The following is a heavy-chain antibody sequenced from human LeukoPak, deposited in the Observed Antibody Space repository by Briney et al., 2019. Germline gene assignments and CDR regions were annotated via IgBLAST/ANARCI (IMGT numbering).Heavy chain of an antibody. D-gene: IGHD2-21*02. CDR2: ISGGGDIT. Sequence: GGSLRLSCAASGFNFANHAMSWVRQTPGEGLEWVSAISGGGDITYYADSVTGRFTISRDNSKDTLFLQMHSLRPGDTAVYYCVREDTPATANYWGQGTLVTISS. CDR3: VREDTPATANY. J-gene: IGHJ4*02. V-gene: IGHV3-23*01. CDR1: GFNFANHA.